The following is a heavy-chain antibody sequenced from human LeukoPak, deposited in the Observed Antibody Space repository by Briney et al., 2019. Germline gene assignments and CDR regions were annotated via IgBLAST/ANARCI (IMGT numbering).Heavy chain of an antibody. CDR3: GRVLIGATTINYYYYYMDV. D-gene: IGHD1-26*01. CDR2: ITSTGSYI. CDR1: GFTFSSFT. Sequence: GGSLRLSCAASGFTFSSFTITWVRQAPGKGLEWVSSITSTGSYINYADSAQGRFTISRDNAKKSVFLQMNSLRDEDTAVYHCGRVLIGATTINYYYYYMDVWGKGTTVTVSS. J-gene: IGHJ6*03. V-gene: IGHV3-21*01.